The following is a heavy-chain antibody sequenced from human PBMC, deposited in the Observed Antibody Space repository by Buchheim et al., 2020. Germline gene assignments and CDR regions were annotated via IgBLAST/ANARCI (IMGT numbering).Heavy chain of an antibody. D-gene: IGHD4-17*01. V-gene: IGHV3-30*04. CDR1: GFTFSSYA. J-gene: IGHJ6*02. CDR3: ARDPVDYGDYNYYYGMDV. Sequence: QVQLVESGGGVVQPGRSLRLSCAASGFTFSSYAMHWVRQAPGKGLEWVAVISYDGSNKYYADSVKGRFTISRDNSKNTLYLQMNSLRAEDTAVYYCARDPVDYGDYNYYYGMDVWGQGTT. CDR2: ISYDGSNK.